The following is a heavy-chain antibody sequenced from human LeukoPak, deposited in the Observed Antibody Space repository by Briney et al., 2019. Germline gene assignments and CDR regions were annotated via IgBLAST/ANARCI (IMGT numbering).Heavy chain of an antibody. Sequence: GGSLRLSCAASGFTVGNNYMNWVRQAPGKGLEWVSLIFSHGETSYADSVKGRFTISRDNSKNTLYLQMNGLRVGDTAVYYCARDPPAVSINTYARGQGTLVTVSS. CDR2: IFSHGET. D-gene: IGHD2-8*01. CDR1: GFTVGNNY. J-gene: IGHJ4*02. V-gene: IGHV3-66*01. CDR3: ARDPPAVSINTYA.